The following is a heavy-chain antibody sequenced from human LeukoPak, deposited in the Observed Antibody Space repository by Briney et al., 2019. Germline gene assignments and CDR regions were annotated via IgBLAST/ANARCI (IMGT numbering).Heavy chain of an antibody. D-gene: IGHD6-19*01. CDR3: ARAAAGIAVADPLEY. V-gene: IGHV1-18*01. CDR2: ISAYNGNI. J-gene: IGHJ4*02. CDR1: GYTFTSYG. Sequence: ASVKVSCKASGYTFTSYGISWVRQAPGQGLEWMGWISAYNGNINYAQKLQGRVTMTTDTSTSTAYMELRSLRSDDTAVYYCARAAAGIAVADPLEYWGQGTLVTVSS.